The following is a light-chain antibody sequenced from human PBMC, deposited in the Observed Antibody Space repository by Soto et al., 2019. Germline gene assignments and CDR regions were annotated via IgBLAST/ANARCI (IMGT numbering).Light chain of an antibody. CDR1: QRVSCT. J-gene: IGKJ1*01. CDR3: QQYNKGPWT. CDR2: DAS. V-gene: IGKV3-15*01. Sequence: IVMTKSPATLSVSPRERATLSCRASQRVSCTLAWYQHKPGHAPSVIIYDASTRDAGIPASFSGSGSGTEFTLNISSLPSEDFAVYSCQQYNKGPWTFGQGTKVEIK.